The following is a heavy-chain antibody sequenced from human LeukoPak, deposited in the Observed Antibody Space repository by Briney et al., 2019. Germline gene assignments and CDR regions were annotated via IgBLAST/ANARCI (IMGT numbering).Heavy chain of an antibody. CDR2: IWYDGSNK. J-gene: IGHJ4*02. V-gene: IGHV3-33*01. CDR1: GFTFSSYG. CDR3: ARARNNYDSSGYSALDY. Sequence: PGGSLRLSCAASGFTFSSYGMHWVRQAPGKGLEWVAVIWYDGSNKYYADSVKGRFTISRDNSKNTLYLQMNSLRAEDTAMYYCARARNNYDSSGYSALDYWGQGTLVTVSS. D-gene: IGHD3-22*01.